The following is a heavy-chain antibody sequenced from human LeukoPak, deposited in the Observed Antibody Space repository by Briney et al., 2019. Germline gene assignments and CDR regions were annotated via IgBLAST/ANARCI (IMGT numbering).Heavy chain of an antibody. CDR2: INPNSGGT. CDR3: ARARGYSYGYVYFDY. Sequence: GASVKVSCKASGYTFTSYYMHWVRQAPGQGLEWMGWINPNSGGTNYAQKFQGRVTMTRDTSISTAYMELSRLRSDDTAVYYCARARGYSYGYVYFDYWGQGTLVTVSS. CDR1: GYTFTSYY. V-gene: IGHV1-2*02. J-gene: IGHJ4*02. D-gene: IGHD5-18*01.